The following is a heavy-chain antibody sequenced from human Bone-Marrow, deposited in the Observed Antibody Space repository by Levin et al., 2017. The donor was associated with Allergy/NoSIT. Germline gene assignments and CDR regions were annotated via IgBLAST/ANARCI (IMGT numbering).Heavy chain of an antibody. V-gene: IGHV3-23*01. CDR1: GFTFSNYA. Sequence: GESLKISCAASGFTFSNYAMSWARQAPGKGLEWVSGISGSGDSTYDGDSVKGRFTISRDNSKNTLYLQMNSLRAEDTAVYYCAKDRDFYGSGSLGNWGQGTLVTVSS. CDR2: ISGSGDST. D-gene: IGHD3-10*01. CDR3: AKDRDFYGSGSLGN. J-gene: IGHJ4*02.